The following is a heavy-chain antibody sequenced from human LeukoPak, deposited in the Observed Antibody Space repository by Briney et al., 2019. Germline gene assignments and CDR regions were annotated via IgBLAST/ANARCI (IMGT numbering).Heavy chain of an antibody. CDR3: AKVGATMVRVTYYYYYYMDV. CDR2: IQYDGSNK. J-gene: IGHJ6*03. Sequence: GGSLRLSCAASGFTFSTYGIHWVRQAPGKGLEWVSFIQYDGSNKYYADSVKGRFTISRDNSKNTLYLQMNSLRAEDTAVYYCAKVGATMVRVTYYYYYYMDVWGKGTTVTISS. V-gene: IGHV3-30*02. D-gene: IGHD3-10*01. CDR1: GFTFSTYG.